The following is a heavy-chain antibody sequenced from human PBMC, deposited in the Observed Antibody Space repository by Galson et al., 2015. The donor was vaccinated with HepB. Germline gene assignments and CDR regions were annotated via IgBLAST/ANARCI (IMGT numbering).Heavy chain of an antibody. D-gene: IGHD3-22*01. Sequence: SVKVSCKASGGTFSSYAISWVRQAPGQGLEWMGGIIPIFGTANYAQKFQGRVTITADESTSTAYMELSSLRSEDTVVYYCARGDYYYDSSGSWGQGTLVTVSS. V-gene: IGHV1-69*13. CDR3: ARGDYYYDSSGS. CDR1: GGTFSSYA. CDR2: IIPIFGTA. J-gene: IGHJ5*02.